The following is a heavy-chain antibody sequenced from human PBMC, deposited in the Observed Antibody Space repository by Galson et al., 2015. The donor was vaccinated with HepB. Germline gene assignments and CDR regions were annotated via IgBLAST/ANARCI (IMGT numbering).Heavy chain of an antibody. CDR3: ARGRWQYNWFDP. J-gene: IGHJ5*02. D-gene: IGHD4-23*01. Sequence: SLRLSCAASGFTFSTYNMNWVRQAPGKGLEWVSYISSSGSTMYYADSVKGRFTISRDNAKNSLYLQMNGLRAEDTAVYYCARGRWQYNWFDPWGQGTLVTVSS. CDR1: GFTFSTYN. CDR2: ISSSGSTM. V-gene: IGHV3-48*01.